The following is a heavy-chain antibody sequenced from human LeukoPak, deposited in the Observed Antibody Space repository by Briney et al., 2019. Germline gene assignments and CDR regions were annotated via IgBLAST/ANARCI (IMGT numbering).Heavy chain of an antibody. J-gene: IGHJ4*02. V-gene: IGHV4-34*01. CDR3: ARGTPVPAAIQGDYFDY. D-gene: IGHD2-2*02. CDR1: GGSFSGYY. CDR2: INHSGST. Sequence: SETLSLTCAVYGGSFSGYYWRWIRQPPGKGLEWIWEINHSGSTNYNPSLKSRVTISVDTSKNQFSLKLSSVTAADTAVYYCARGTPVPAAIQGDYFDYWGQGTLVTVSS.